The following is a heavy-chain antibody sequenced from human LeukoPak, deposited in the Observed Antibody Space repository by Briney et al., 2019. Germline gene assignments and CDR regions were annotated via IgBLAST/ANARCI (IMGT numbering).Heavy chain of an antibody. CDR1: GFTFSSYA. J-gene: IGHJ4*02. Sequence: PGGSLRLSCAASGFTFSSYAMHWVRQAAGKGLEWVAIISYDGSNKYYAESGKGRYTISRDNSKNTLYLQMNSLRAEDTAIYYCASRYCSGGSCYLYSFDYWGQGTLVTVSS. D-gene: IGHD2-15*01. CDR3: ASRYCSGGSCYLYSFDY. V-gene: IGHV3-30-3*01. CDR2: ISYDGSNK.